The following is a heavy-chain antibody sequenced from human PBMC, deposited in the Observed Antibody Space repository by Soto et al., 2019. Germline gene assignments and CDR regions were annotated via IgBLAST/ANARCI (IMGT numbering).Heavy chain of an antibody. CDR1: GASTSTYY. V-gene: IGHV4-59*08. Sequence: SETLSLTCTVSGASTSTYYWSWIRQPPGKGLEWIGYVSYTGTTKYNPSLKSRVTISIDTSKNQFSLNLYSVTAADTAVYYCARHEPARNIDHHYMDVWGKGTTVTVSS. J-gene: IGHJ6*03. CDR3: ARHEPARNIDHHYMDV. CDR2: VSYTGTT.